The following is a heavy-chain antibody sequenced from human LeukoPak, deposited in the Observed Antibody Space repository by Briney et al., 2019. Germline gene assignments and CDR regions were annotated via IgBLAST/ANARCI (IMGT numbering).Heavy chain of an antibody. J-gene: IGHJ4*02. D-gene: IGHD2-15*01. Sequence: KSGECLRLAFAIPVLPLISASRESGRQAPGQGLEWVSSISSSSNYIYYAEAVKGRFTISKDNAKNSVDLHMNWSTTEENTIFRCVRADCRYDGSSKYCYSWGQGALATVSS. CDR2: ISSSSNYI. CDR1: VLPLISAS. V-gene: IGHV3-21*01. CDR3: VRADCRYDGSSKYCYS.